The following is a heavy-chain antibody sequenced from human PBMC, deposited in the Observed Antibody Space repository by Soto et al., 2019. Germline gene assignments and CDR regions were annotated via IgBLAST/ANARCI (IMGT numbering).Heavy chain of an antibody. CDR2: ISVNNGNT. Sequence: QVQLVQSGGEVKKPGASVKVSCKASGYTFTIFGITWVRQAPGQGLEWMGWISVNNGNTNSAQKVQDRVTMTIDTSSSTAYMELRRLRSDDTAVYYCASWGIAVAGRSFEYWGQGTLVKVSS. J-gene: IGHJ4*02. D-gene: IGHD6-19*01. V-gene: IGHV1-18*01. CDR3: ASWGIAVAGRSFEY. CDR1: GYTFTIFG.